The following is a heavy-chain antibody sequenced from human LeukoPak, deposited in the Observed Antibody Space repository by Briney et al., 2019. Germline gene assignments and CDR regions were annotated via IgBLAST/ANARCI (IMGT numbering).Heavy chain of an antibody. J-gene: IGHJ3*02. V-gene: IGHV3-48*03. Sequence: GGSLRLSCAASGFTFSSYEMNSVRQAPGKGLEWVSYISSSGSTIYYADSVKGRFTISRDSAKDSLYLQMNSLRTEDTALYYCANAGLEALDIWGQGTMVTVSS. CDR2: ISSSGSTI. CDR3: ANAGLEALDI. D-gene: IGHD5-24*01. CDR1: GFTFSSYE.